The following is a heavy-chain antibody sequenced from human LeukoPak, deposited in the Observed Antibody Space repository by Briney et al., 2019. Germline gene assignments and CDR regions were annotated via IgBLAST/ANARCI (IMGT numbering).Heavy chain of an antibody. CDR2: ISPYNGNT. Sequence: ASVKVSCKASGYTFTGYYMHWVRQAPGQGLEWMAWISPYNGNTKSAQKLQGRVTVTTDRSTTTGYMELRSLRSDDTAVYYCARAARAVSYSGSGSPDYWGQGTLVTVSS. CDR3: ARAARAVSYSGSGSPDY. D-gene: IGHD3-10*01. J-gene: IGHJ4*02. V-gene: IGHV1-18*04. CDR1: GYTFTGYY.